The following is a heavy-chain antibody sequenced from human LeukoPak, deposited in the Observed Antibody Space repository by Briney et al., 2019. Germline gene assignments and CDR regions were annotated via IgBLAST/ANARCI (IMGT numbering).Heavy chain of an antibody. J-gene: IGHJ4*02. Sequence: SETLSLTCTVSGGSISSYYWSWIRQPPGKGLEWIGYIYYSGSTNYNPSLKSRVTISVDTSKNQFSLKLSSVTAADTAVYYCARAPGDYNVYFDYWGQGTLVTVSS. CDR2: IYYSGST. V-gene: IGHV4-59*12. CDR1: GGSISSYY. CDR3: ARAPGDYNVYFDY. D-gene: IGHD3-10*01.